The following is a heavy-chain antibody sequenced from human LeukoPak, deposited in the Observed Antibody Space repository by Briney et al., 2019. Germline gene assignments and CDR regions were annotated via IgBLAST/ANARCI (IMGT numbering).Heavy chain of an antibody. J-gene: IGHJ4*02. V-gene: IGHV1-2*04. CDR2: INPNSGGT. CDR1: GYTFTGYY. D-gene: IGHD2-2*01. CDR3: ARGRIVVVPAATPAYYFDY. Sequence: ASVKVSCKASGYTFTGYYMHWVRQAPGQGLEWMGLINPNSGGTNYAQKFQGWVTMTRDTSISTAYMELSRLRSDDTAVYYCARGRIVVVPAATPAYYFDYWGQGTLVTVSS.